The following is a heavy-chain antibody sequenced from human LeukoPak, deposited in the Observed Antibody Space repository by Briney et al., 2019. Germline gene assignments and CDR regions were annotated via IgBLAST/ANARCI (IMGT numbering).Heavy chain of an antibody. J-gene: IGHJ4*02. CDR2: INHSGST. Sequence: SETLSLTCAVYGGSFSGYYWSWIRQPPGRGLEWIGEINHSGSTNYNPSLKSRVTISVDTSKNQFSLKLSSVTAADTAVYYCARVRGSSSVWGQGTLVTVSS. CDR1: GGSFSGYY. CDR3: ARVRGSSSV. V-gene: IGHV4-34*01. D-gene: IGHD6-6*01.